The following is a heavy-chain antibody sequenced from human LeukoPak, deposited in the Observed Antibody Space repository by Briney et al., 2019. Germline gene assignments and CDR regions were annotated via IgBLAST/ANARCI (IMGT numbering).Heavy chain of an antibody. CDR1: GFTFSNAW. CDR3: ATQSSTWYSAEYLQH. Sequence: GGSLRLSCAASGFTFSNAWMSWVRQAPGKGREWVGRIKSKSDGGTTDYAAPVKGRFTISRDDSKTTLYLQMNTLETEDTAVYYCATQSSTWYSAEYLQHWGQGTLVTVSS. J-gene: IGHJ1*01. D-gene: IGHD6-13*01. CDR2: IKSKSDGGTT. V-gene: IGHV3-15*01.